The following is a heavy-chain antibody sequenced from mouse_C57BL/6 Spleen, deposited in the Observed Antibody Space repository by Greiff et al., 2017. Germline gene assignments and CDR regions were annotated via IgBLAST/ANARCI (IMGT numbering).Heavy chain of an antibody. J-gene: IGHJ2*01. CDR1: GYTFTSYW. V-gene: IGHV1-59*01. CDR3: AREGTYYFDY. D-gene: IGHD3-3*01. CDR2: IDPSDSYT. Sequence: VQLKQPGAELVRPGTSVKLSCKASGYTFTSYWMHWVKQRPGQGLEWIGVIDPSDSYTNYNQKFKGKATLTVDTSSSTAYMQLSSLTSEDSAVYYCAREGTYYFDYWGQGTTLTVSS.